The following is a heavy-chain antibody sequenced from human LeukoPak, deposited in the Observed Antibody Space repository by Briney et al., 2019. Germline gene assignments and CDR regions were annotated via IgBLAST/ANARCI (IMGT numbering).Heavy chain of an antibody. CDR3: ARGWVAASGTIY. CDR1: GFSFSSYW. J-gene: IGHJ4*02. Sequence: GGSLRLSCAASGFSFSSYWLHWVRQAPGKGLVWVSRINSDGSSTNYADSVKGRFTISRDNAKNTLYLQMNSLRDEDSAVYYCARGWVAASGTIYWGQGTLVTVSS. CDR2: INSDGSST. V-gene: IGHV3-74*01. D-gene: IGHD6-13*01.